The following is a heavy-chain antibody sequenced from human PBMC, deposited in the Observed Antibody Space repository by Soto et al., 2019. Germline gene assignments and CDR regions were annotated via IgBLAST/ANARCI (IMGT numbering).Heavy chain of an antibody. CDR2: IIPMFGTA. D-gene: IGHD3-3*01. V-gene: IGHV1-69*14. Sequence: QVQLVQSGAEVKKPGSSVKVSCKASGGTFSSYALSWVRQAPGQGLESMGGIIPMFGTASYAQKFQGRVTITADTSTSTAYMELSNLRSEDTAVYYCARGPFFEWALAYHFYGMDVWGQGTTVIVSS. J-gene: IGHJ6*02. CDR3: ARGPFFEWALAYHFYGMDV. CDR1: GGTFSSYA.